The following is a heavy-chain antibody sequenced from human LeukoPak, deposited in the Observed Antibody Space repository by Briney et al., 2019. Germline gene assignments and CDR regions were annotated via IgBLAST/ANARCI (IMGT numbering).Heavy chain of an antibody. CDR1: GFTFSSYS. V-gene: IGHV3-48*04. Sequence: GGSLRLSCAASGFTFSSYSMNWVRQAPGKGLEWVSYISSSSSTIYYADSVEGRFTISRDNAKNSLYLQMNSLRAGDTAVYYCARDTKYYYDSSGPDAFDIWGQGTMVTVSS. J-gene: IGHJ3*02. CDR3: ARDTKYYYDSSGPDAFDI. D-gene: IGHD3-22*01. CDR2: ISSSSSTI.